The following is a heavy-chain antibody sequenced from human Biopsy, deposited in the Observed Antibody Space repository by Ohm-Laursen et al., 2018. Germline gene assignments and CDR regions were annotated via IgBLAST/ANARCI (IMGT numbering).Heavy chain of an antibody. J-gene: IGHJ2*01. V-gene: IGHV4-59*01. D-gene: IGHD3-22*01. CDR1: GGSISGYY. Sequence: PSETLSLTCSISGGSISGYYWNWIRQPPGKGLQWIGYVYYTGSTDYNPSLQSRVTISVDTSKNHFSLRLRSVTPADTAIYYCARDRGYYSDRTVPGYFDLWGRGTLVTVSS. CDR2: VYYTGST. CDR3: ARDRGYYSDRTVPGYFDL.